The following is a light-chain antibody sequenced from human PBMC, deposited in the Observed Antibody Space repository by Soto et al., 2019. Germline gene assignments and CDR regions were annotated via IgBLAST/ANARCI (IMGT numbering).Light chain of an antibody. J-gene: IGKJ5*01. CDR3: QQRKDWPPLT. Sequence: ETVLTQSPATLSLSPGERATLSCRASQNVENYLAWYQQKPGQAPRLLVYDASNRATGIPARFSGSGFGTDFTLTICSLEPEDFAVYYCQQRKDWPPLTFGQGTRLDI. V-gene: IGKV3-11*01. CDR1: QNVENY. CDR2: DAS.